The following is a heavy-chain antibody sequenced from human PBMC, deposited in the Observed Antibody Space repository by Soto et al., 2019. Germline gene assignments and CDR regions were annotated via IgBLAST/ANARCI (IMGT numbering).Heavy chain of an antibody. Sequence: GGSLRLSCAASGFICSSYDMSWVRQAPGKGLEWVSTILVDGRTFYVDSVKGRFTISRDSSQNTVYLQMNSLRAEDTAVYYCASILRYYNMDVWGQGTTVTVSS. CDR1: GFICSSYD. CDR2: ILVDGRT. V-gene: IGHV3-23*01. J-gene: IGHJ6*02. CDR3: ASILRYYNMDV. D-gene: IGHD3-3*01.